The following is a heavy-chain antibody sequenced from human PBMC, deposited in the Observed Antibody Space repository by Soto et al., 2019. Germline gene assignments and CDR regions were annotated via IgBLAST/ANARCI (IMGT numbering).Heavy chain of an antibody. CDR2: INHSXST. V-gene: IGHV4-34*01. Sequence: SXXTLSLTCAVYCGSFNGYYWSWIRQPPGKGMEWIGXINHSXSTNYKQSLKXXVTISVDTXKNQLSLKLSSVNDADKDVYYCARGGSRIYMDVWGKGTTVTVSS. CDR3: ARGGSRIYMDV. J-gene: IGHJ6*03. D-gene: IGHD6-13*01. CDR1: CGSFNGYY.